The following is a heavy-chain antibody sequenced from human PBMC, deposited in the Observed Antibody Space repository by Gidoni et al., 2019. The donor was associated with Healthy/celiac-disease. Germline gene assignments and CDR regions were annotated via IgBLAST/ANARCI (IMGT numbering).Heavy chain of an antibody. CDR3: ATLAIFGVVRSYYYYGMDV. D-gene: IGHD3-3*01. V-gene: IGHV1-24*01. CDR2: FDPEDGET. J-gene: IGHJ6*02. Sequence: QVQLVQSGAEVKKPGASVKVSCKVSGYTLTELSMHWVRQAPGKGLEWMGGFDPEDGETIYAQKFQGRVTMTEDTSTDTAYMELSSLRSEDTAVYYCATLAIFGVVRSYYYYGMDVWGQGTTVTVSS. CDR1: GYTLTELS.